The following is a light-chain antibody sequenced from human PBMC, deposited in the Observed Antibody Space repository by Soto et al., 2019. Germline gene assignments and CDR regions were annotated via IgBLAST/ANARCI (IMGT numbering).Light chain of an antibody. CDR1: PSVSSY. Sequence: EIVLTQSPATLSLSPGERATLSCRASPSVSSYLAWYQQKAGQAPRLLIYDTSNRATGIPARFSGSGSGTDFTLTISSLEPEDFAVYYCQHRSNWPWTFGQGTKVEIK. J-gene: IGKJ1*01. CDR3: QHRSNWPWT. V-gene: IGKV3-11*01. CDR2: DTS.